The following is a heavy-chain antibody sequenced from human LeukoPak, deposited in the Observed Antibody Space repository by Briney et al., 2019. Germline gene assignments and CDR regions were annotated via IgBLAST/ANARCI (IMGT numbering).Heavy chain of an antibody. CDR3: ARAPHNEYSSSSGYFDY. V-gene: IGHV1-69*05. J-gene: IGHJ4*02. Sequence: ASVKVSCKASGGTFSSYAISWVRQARGQGLEWMGGIIPIFGTANYAQKFQGRVTITTDESTSTAYMELSSLRSEDTAVYYCARAPHNEYSSSSGYFDYWGQGTLVTVSS. CDR1: GGTFSSYA. D-gene: IGHD6-6*01. CDR2: IIPIFGTA.